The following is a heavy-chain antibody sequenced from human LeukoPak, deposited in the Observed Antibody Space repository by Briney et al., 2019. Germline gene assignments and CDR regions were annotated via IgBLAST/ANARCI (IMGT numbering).Heavy chain of an antibody. D-gene: IGHD5-18*01. J-gene: IGHJ3*02. V-gene: IGHV3-23*01. CDR1: GFTFSSYG. Sequence: GGSLRLSCAASGFTFSSYGMSWVRQAPGKGLEWVSAISGSGGSTYYADSVKGRFTISRDNAKNSLYLQMNSLRAEDMALYYCAKDTSPGRIQLWDAFDIWGQGTMVTVSS. CDR2: ISGSGGST. CDR3: AKDTSPGRIQLWDAFDI.